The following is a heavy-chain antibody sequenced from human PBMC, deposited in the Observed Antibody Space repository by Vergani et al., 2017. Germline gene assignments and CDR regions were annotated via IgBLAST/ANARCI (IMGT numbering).Heavy chain of an antibody. Sequence: EVQLVESGGGLVQPGGSLRLSCAASGFTVSSNYMSWVRQAPGKGLEWVSVIYSGGSTYYADSVKGRFTISRDNSKNTLYLQMNSLRAEDTAVYCCAARSHYDYGDYAGGKRPVDDWGQGTLVTVSS. V-gene: IGHV3-66*02. CDR3: AARSHYDYGDYAGGKRPVDD. D-gene: IGHD4-17*01. CDR1: GFTVSSNY. CDR2: IYSGGST. J-gene: IGHJ4*02.